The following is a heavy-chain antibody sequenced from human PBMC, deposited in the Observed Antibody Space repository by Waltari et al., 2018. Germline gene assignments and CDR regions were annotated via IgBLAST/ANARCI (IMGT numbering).Heavy chain of an antibody. CDR2: IYYIGTT. D-gene: IGHD5-12*01. CDR1: Y. J-gene: IGHJ5*02. CDR3: ARHWKKSGYRFDP. Sequence: YWGWIRQSPGKGRDWIGSIYYIGTTYYHPTLKRGVTIPGDTSKNQFSLKLSSVTAADPAVDYCARHWKKSGYRFDPWGQGTLVTVSS. V-gene: IGHV4-39*01.